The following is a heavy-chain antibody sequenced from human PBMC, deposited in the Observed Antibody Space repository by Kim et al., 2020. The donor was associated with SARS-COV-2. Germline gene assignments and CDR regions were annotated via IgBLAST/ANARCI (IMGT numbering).Heavy chain of an antibody. CDR2: IYPRDSDT. V-gene: IGHV5-51*01. Sequence: GESLKISCKGSGYSFTNYWIGWVRQMPGKGLEWMGIIYPRDSDTRYSPSLQGQVTILADKSISTAYLHWSSLKASDTGMYYCATTVDCSSTSCYFDWDYWGQGTLVTVSS. CDR3: ATTVDCSSTSCYFDWDY. D-gene: IGHD2-2*01. CDR1: GYSFTNYW. J-gene: IGHJ4*02.